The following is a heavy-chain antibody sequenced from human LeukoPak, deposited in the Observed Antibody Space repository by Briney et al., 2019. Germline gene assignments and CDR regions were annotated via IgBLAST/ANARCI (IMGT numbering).Heavy chain of an antibody. CDR1: GYIFTSYA. V-gene: IGHV1-3*01. D-gene: IGHD2-15*01. CDR3: ARELGYCSGGSCYSGFGY. J-gene: IGHJ4*02. CDR2: INAGNGNT. Sequence: GASVKVSCKASGYIFTSYAMHWVRQAPGQRLEWMGWINAGNGNTKYSQKFQGRVTITRDTSASTAYMELSSLRSEDTAVYYCARELGYCSGGSCYSGFGYWGQGTLVTVSS.